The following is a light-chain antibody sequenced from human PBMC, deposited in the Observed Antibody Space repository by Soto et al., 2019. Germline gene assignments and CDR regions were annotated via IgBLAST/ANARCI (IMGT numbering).Light chain of an antibody. CDR3: QQYNTWPRS. CDR2: GAS. CDR1: QSINTY. Sequence: EIVLTQSPGTLSVSPGERVTLSCRASQSINTYLAWYQQKPGQAPRLLIYGASTRATGIPARFSGSGSGTEFTLTISSLQSEDFAVYYWQQYNTWPRSFGQGTKVDIK. J-gene: IGKJ1*01. V-gene: IGKV3D-15*01.